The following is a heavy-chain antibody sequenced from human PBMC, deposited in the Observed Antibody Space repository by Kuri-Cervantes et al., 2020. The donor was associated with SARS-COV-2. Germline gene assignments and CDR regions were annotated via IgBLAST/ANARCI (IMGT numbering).Heavy chain of an antibody. V-gene: IGHV1-8*02. CDR3: ARADGVPAAPLGDFDY. CDR2: MNPDTGNA. Sequence: ASVKVSCKASGYTFTNNDINWVRQASGQGLEWMGWMNPDTGNAGYAQKFQGRVTMTRIMSTSTAYMELSSLRFEDSAVYYCARADGVPAAPLGDFDYWGQGTLVTVSS. D-gene: IGHD2-2*01. CDR1: GYTFTNND. J-gene: IGHJ4*02.